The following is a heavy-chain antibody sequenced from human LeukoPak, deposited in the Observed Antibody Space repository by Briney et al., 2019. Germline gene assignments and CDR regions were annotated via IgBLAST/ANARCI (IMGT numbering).Heavy chain of an antibody. J-gene: IGHJ6*03. V-gene: IGHV3-30*02. Sequence: GGSLRLSCAASGFTFSSYGMHWVRQAPGKGLEWVAFIRYDGSNKYYADSVKGRFTISRDNSKNTLYLQMNSLRAEDAAVYYCARVRFLEWSINPEYMDVWGKGTTVTVSS. CDR1: GFTFSSYG. D-gene: IGHD3-3*01. CDR2: IRYDGSNK. CDR3: ARVRFLEWSINPEYMDV.